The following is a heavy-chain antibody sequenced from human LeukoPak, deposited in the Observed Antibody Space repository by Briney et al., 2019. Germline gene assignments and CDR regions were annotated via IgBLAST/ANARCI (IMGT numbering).Heavy chain of an antibody. J-gene: IGHJ2*01. Sequence: PGGSLRLSCAASGFSFSTYSMNWVRQAPGKGLEWVSYIGGSGTTIYYADSVKGRFTISRDNAKKVLYLQMSSLRAEDTAVYYCARVSRRGDYAIPPSWYFDLWGRGTLVTVSS. V-gene: IGHV3-48*01. CDR3: ARVSRRGDYAIPPSWYFDL. D-gene: IGHD4-17*01. CDR1: GFSFSTYS. CDR2: IGGSGTTI.